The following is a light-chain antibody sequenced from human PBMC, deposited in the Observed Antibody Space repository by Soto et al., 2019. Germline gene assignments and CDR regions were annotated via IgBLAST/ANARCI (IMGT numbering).Light chain of an antibody. V-gene: IGKV3-11*01. CDR2: DAS. CDR3: QQRSNWPPVT. Sequence: EIVLTQSPATLSLSPGERATLSCRASQSVSSYLAWYQQKPGQAPRLLIYDASNRATGIPARFSGSGSGTDFTLTISGLEPKDFAIYYCQQRSNWPPVTFGGGTKVEIK. J-gene: IGKJ4*01. CDR1: QSVSSY.